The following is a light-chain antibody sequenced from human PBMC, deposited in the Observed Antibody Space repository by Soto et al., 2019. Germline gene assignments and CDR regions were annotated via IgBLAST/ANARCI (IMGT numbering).Light chain of an antibody. CDR1: QSVSNNY. J-gene: IGKJ2*01. Sequence: EVVLPQSPGTLSLSPGERATLSCRASQSVSNNYFAWYQQKPGQAPRLLIFGSSDRATGIPDRFSGSGSGTDFTLTISRLEPEDFAVYYCHQYGSSPPYTFGQGTKLESK. CDR2: GSS. V-gene: IGKV3-20*01. CDR3: HQYGSSPPYT.